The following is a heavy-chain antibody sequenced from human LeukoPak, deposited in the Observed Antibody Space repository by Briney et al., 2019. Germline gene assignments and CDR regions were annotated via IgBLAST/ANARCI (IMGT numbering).Heavy chain of an antibody. Sequence: GGSLRLSCAASGFTFSSYAMSWVRQAPGKGLEWVSAISGSGGSTYYADSVKGRFTISRDNSKNTLYLQMNSLRAEDTTVYYCAKLGNYDFWSGSLDFQHWGQGTLVTVSS. V-gene: IGHV3-23*01. CDR3: AKLGNYDFWSGSLDFQH. CDR2: ISGSGGST. D-gene: IGHD3-3*01. CDR1: GFTFSSYA. J-gene: IGHJ1*01.